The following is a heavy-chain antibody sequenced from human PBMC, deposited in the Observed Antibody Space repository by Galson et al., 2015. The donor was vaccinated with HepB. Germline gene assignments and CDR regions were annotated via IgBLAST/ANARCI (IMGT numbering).Heavy chain of an antibody. J-gene: IGHJ6*02. CDR3: ARISYSGSYGGMDV. Sequence: PALVKPTQPLTLTCTFSGFSLSTSGMCVTWLRQPPGKALEWLARIDWDDDKYYSTSLKTRLTISKATSKNQVVLTMTNMDPVDTATYYCARISYSGSYGGMDVWGQGTPVTVSS. CDR2: IDWDDDK. V-gene: IGHV2-70*11. D-gene: IGHD1-26*01. CDR1: GFSLSTSGMC.